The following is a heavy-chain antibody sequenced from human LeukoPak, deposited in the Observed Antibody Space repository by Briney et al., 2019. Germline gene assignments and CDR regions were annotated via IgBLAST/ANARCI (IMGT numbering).Heavy chain of an antibody. Sequence: GESLKISCKGSGYSFNTYWIAWVRQTPGKGLEWMGIIYPGDSDTTYSPSFEGQVTISADKSVSTAYLQWSSLEASDTAMYYCARRGSPPVDFDYWGQGTLVTVPS. V-gene: IGHV5-51*01. CDR1: GYSFNTYW. J-gene: IGHJ4*02. CDR3: ARRGSPPVDFDY. CDR2: IYPGDSDT.